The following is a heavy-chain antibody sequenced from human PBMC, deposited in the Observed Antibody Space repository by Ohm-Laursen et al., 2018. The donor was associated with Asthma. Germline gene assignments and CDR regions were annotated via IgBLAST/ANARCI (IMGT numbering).Heavy chain of an antibody. CDR1: GFSFRDYG. CDR2: ITSYSSTT. CDR3: AVRTTSAGFDV. J-gene: IGHJ6*02. V-gene: IGHV3-48*01. D-gene: IGHD1-1*01. Sequence: GSLRLSCTASGFSFRDYGMYWVRQAPGKGLEWVSYITSYSSTTYYADSVKGRFTISRDNAKNSLYLQMNSLRAQDTAVYYCAVRTTSAGFDVWGQGTTVTVSS.